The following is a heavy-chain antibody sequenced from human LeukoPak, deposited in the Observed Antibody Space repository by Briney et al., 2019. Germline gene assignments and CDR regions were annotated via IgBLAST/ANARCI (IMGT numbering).Heavy chain of an antibody. D-gene: IGHD2-2*01. CDR1: GFTFSSYE. J-gene: IGHJ3*02. CDR3: ARIMWDIVVVHDAFDI. V-gene: IGHV3-48*03. CDR2: ISSSGSTI. Sequence: GGSLRLSCAASGFTFSSYEMNWVRQAPGKGLEWVSYISSSGSTIYYADSVKGRFTISRDNSKNTLYLQMNSLRAEDTAVYYCARIMWDIVVVHDAFDIWGQGTMVTVSS.